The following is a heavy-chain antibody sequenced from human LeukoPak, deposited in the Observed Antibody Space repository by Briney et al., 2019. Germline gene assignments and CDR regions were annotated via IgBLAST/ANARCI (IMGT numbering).Heavy chain of an antibody. CDR2: IHYSGST. Sequence: SETLSLTCTVSGGSINSYYWSWIRQPPGKGLQWIGCIHYSGSTNYNPSLKSRVTISVDTSKNQFSLKLSSVTAADTAVYYCARVYGYYYYYMDVWGKGTTVTVSS. V-gene: IGHV4-59*01. D-gene: IGHD3-3*01. CDR3: ARVYGYYYYYMDV. CDR1: GGSINSYY. J-gene: IGHJ6*03.